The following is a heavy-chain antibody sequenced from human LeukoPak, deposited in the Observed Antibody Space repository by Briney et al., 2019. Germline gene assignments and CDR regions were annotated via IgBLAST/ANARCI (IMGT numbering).Heavy chain of an antibody. V-gene: IGHV4-4*07. CDR1: GGSISTYF. D-gene: IGHD3-22*01. Sequence: PSETLSLTCTVSGGSISTYFWSWIRQPARKGLEWIGRLYTSGSTNYNPSLKSRLTMSADTSKNQFSLNLRSVTAADTAIYYCARDRVDSSGYYYYYGIDVWGQGTAVTVSS. CDR3: ARDRVDSSGYYYYYGIDV. J-gene: IGHJ6*02. CDR2: LYTSGST.